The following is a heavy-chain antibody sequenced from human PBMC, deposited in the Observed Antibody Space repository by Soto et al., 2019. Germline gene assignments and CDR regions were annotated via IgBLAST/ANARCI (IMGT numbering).Heavy chain of an antibody. CDR3: ARASGPFDM. V-gene: IGHV3-33*01. CDR1: GFSFSTYG. Sequence: QVHLVESGGGVVQPGRSLRLSCAASGFSFSTYGKHWVRQAPGRGLEWVAVIRYDGSNKFYADSVKGRFTISRDNSQNMLYLQMNSLRVDDTALYSCARASGPFDMWGQGTMVTVSP. D-gene: IGHD1-1*01. CDR2: IRYDGSNK. J-gene: IGHJ3*02.